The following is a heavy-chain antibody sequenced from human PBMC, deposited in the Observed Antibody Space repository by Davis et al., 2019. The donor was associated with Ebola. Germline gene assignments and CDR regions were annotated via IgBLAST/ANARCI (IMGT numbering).Heavy chain of an antibody. CDR2: ISAYNGNT. J-gene: IGHJ3*02. CDR1: GYTFTSYG. CDR3: ARDSYSSGWDAFDI. V-gene: IGHV1-18*01. D-gene: IGHD6-19*01. Sequence: ASVKVSCKASGYTFTSYGISWVRQAPGQGLEWMGWISAYNGNTNYAQKLQGRVTMTTDTSTSTAYMELRSLRSDDTAVYYCARDSYSSGWDAFDIWGQGTMVTVSS.